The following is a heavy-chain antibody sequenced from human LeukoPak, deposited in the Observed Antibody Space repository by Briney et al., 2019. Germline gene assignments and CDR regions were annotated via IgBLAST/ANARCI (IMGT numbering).Heavy chain of an antibody. CDR2: IYYSGST. CDR1: GGSISNGDYY. D-gene: IGHD3-3*01. Sequence: PSETLSLTCTVSGGSISNGDYYWSWIRQPPGKGLECIGYIYYSGSTYYNPSLKSRVTMSVDTSKNQFSLKLSSVTAADTAVYYCAREGFRYDFWSGYSTDAFDIWGQGTMVTVSS. J-gene: IGHJ3*02. CDR3: AREGFRYDFWSGYSTDAFDI. V-gene: IGHV4-30-4*08.